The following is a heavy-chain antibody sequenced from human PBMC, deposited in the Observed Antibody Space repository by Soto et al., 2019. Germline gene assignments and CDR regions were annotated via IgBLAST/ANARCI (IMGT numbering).Heavy chain of an antibody. CDR3: VLVWVEYTAMYEAYYYYGMDV. J-gene: IGHJ6*02. D-gene: IGHD5-18*01. CDR2: INPSGGST. CDR1: GYTFSTYY. Sequence: ASVKVSCKASGYTFSTYYMHWVRQAPGQGYEWMGIINPSGGSTSYAQKFQGSVAMTRDTSTTTVYMELSGLKAEEMAVYYCVLVWVEYTAMYEAYYYYGMDVWGQGTTVTVSS. V-gene: IGHV1-46*01.